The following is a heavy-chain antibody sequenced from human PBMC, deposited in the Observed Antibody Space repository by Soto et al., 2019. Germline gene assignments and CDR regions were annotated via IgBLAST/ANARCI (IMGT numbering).Heavy chain of an antibody. Sequence: SETLSLTCTVSGGSISSGGYYWSWIRQHPGKGLEWIGYIYYSGSTYYNPSLKSRVTISVDTSKNQFSLKLSSVTAADTAVYYCARDDYGGNSDWFDPCGQGTLVTVSS. CDR2: IYYSGST. J-gene: IGHJ5*02. CDR1: GGSISSGGYY. D-gene: IGHD4-17*01. V-gene: IGHV4-31*03. CDR3: ARDDYGGNSDWFDP.